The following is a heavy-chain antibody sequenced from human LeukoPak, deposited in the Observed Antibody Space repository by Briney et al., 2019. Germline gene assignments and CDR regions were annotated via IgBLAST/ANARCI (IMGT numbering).Heavy chain of an antibody. CDR2: ISSSGTTI. Sequence: PGGSLRLSCAASGFTFSSYSMNWVRQAPGKGLEWVSCISSSGTTIYYADSVRGRFTISRDNAKNSLYLQMNSLRAEDTAVYYCAREDASSMDVWGKGTTVTVSS. CDR1: GFTFSSYS. V-gene: IGHV3-48*04. CDR3: AREDASSMDV. J-gene: IGHJ6*03.